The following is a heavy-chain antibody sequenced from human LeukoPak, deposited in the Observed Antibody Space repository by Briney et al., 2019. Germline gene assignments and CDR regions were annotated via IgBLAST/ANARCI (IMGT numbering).Heavy chain of an antibody. D-gene: IGHD6-13*01. CDR1: GGSFSGYY. CDR2: INHSGST. J-gene: IGHJ5*02. Sequence: PSETLSLTCAVYGGSFSGYYWSWIRQPPGKGLEWIGEINHSGSTNYNPSLKSRVTISVDTSKNQFSLKLSSVTAAGTAVYYCARGPAAANWFDPWGQGTLVTVSS. CDR3: ARGPAAANWFDP. V-gene: IGHV4-34*01.